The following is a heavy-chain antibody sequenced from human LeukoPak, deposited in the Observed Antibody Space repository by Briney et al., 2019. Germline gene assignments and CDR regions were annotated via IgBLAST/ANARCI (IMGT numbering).Heavy chain of an antibody. CDR2: IYYSGST. Sequence: SETLSLTCTVSGGSVSSGSYYWSWIRQPPGKGLEWIGYIYYSGSTNYNPSLKGRVTISVDTSKNQFSLKLSSVTAADTAVYYCARDRRYYDTSGTVYYDAMDVWGQGTTVTVSS. CDR3: ARDRRYYDTSGTVYYDAMDV. CDR1: GGSVSSGSYY. V-gene: IGHV4-61*01. J-gene: IGHJ6*02. D-gene: IGHD3-22*01.